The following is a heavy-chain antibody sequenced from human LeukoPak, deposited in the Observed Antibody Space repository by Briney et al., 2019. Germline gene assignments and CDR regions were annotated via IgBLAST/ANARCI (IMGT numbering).Heavy chain of an antibody. CDR1: GFTFSSYE. Sequence: PGGSLRLSCAASGFTFSSYEMNWVRQAPGKGLEWVSYISSSGSTIYYADSVKGRFTISRDNSKNTLYLQMNSLRAEDTAVYYCAKTRGYYYDSSGPFDYWGQGTLVTVSS. J-gene: IGHJ4*02. CDR2: ISSSGSTI. V-gene: IGHV3-48*03. D-gene: IGHD3-22*01. CDR3: AKTRGYYYDSSGPFDY.